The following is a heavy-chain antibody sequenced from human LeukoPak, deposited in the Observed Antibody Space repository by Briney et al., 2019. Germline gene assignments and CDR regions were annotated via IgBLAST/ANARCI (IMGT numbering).Heavy chain of an antibody. V-gene: IGHV4-39*07. CDR3: ARVRYCISTSCP. D-gene: IGHD2-2*01. J-gene: IGHJ5*02. CDR2: ISYSGTT. Sequence: PSETLSLTCTVSGDSITGSTYYWGWIRQTPGMGPEWIGTISYSGTTYYNPSLKSRVTISVDTSKNQFSLKLSSVTAADAAVYYCARVRYCISTSCPWGQGTLVTVSS. CDR1: GDSITGSTYY.